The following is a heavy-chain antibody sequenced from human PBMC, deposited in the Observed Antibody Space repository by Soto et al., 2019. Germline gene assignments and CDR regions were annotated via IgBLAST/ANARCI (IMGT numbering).Heavy chain of an antibody. CDR3: ARDGAAEYSFFDY. Sequence: QVQLVESGGGVVQPGRSLRLSCAASGFTFSSYGMHWVRQAPGKGLEWVAVIWYDGSNKYYADSVKGRFTISRDNSKNTLYLQMNSLRAEDTAVYYCARDGAAEYSFFDYWGQGTLVTVSS. V-gene: IGHV3-33*01. D-gene: IGHD6-13*01. J-gene: IGHJ4*02. CDR2: IWYDGSNK. CDR1: GFTFSSYG.